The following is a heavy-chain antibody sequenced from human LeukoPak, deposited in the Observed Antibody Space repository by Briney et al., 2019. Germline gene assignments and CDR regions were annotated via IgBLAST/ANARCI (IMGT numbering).Heavy chain of an antibody. D-gene: IGHD5-24*01. Sequence: PGRSLRLSCTASGFTFGDYAMSWFRQAPGKGLEWVSYISSSSSTIYYADSVKGRFTISRDNAKNSLYLQMNSLRDEDTAVYYCARDLGGGYNSWVYYYYYMDVWGKGTTVTVSS. CDR1: GFTFGDYA. J-gene: IGHJ6*03. CDR3: ARDLGGGYNSWVYYYYYMDV. V-gene: IGHV3-48*02. CDR2: ISSSSSTI.